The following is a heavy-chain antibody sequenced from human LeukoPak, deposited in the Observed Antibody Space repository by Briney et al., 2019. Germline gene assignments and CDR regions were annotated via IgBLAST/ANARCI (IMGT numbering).Heavy chain of an antibody. CDR3: ATWASSSWYWFDY. Sequence: ASVWVSSVLSGYTLTELSMHCVRAAPGKGREWRGGFDPEDGETIYAQKFQGRVTMTEDTSTDTAYMELSSLRSEDTAVYYCATWASSSWYWFDYWGQGTLVTVSS. D-gene: IGHD6-13*01. J-gene: IGHJ4*02. V-gene: IGHV1-24*01. CDR2: FDPEDGET. CDR1: GYTLTELS.